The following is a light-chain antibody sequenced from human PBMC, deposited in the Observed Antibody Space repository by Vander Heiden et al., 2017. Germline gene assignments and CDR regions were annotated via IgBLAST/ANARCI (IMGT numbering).Light chain of an antibody. V-gene: IGLV3-9*01. CDR2: RDS. J-gene: IGLJ2*01. Sequence: LGQTARITCGGNNIGSKNVHWYQQKPGQAPVLVIYRDSNRPSGIPERFSGSNSGNTATLTISRAQAGDEADYYCQVWDSSTAGVVFGGGTKLTVL. CDR3: QVWDSSTAGVV. CDR1: NIGSKN.